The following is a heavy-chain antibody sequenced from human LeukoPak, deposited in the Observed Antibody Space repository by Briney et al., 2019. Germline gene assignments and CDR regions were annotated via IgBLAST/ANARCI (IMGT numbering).Heavy chain of an antibody. V-gene: IGHV3-30-3*01. CDR2: ISYDGSNK. CDR1: GFTFSSYA. J-gene: IGHJ4*02. Sequence: GGSLRLSCAASGFTFSSYAMHWVRQAPGKGLEWVAVISYDGSNKYYADSVKGRFTISRDNSKNTLYLQMNSLRAEDTAVYYCARDHGSYYRGADYWGQGTLVTVSS. CDR3: ARDHGSYYRGADY. D-gene: IGHD1-26*01.